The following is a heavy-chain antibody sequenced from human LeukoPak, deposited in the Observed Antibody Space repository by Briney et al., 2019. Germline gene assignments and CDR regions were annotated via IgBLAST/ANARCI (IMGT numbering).Heavy chain of an antibody. CDR1: GGSISSSNW. CDR2: IYHSGST. Sequence: SGTLSLTCAVSGGSISSSNWWSWVRQPPGKGLEWIGEIYHSGSTNYNPSLKSRVTISVDTSKNQFSLKLSSVTAADTAVYYCARGLRVRGSYYFDYWGQGTLVTVSS. D-gene: IGHD1-26*01. CDR3: ARGLRVRGSYYFDY. J-gene: IGHJ4*02. V-gene: IGHV4-4*02.